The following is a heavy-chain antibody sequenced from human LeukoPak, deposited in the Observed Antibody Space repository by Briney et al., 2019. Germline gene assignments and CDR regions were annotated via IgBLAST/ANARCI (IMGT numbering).Heavy chain of an antibody. Sequence: GGSLRLSCVDSGFTSSNYAMSWVRQAPGGGLEWVAAISGNGGTTYYADSVKGRFTISRDNSKNTLYLQMNSLRAEDTAVFYCAKATTISAAGSHFVYWGQGTLVTISS. CDR2: ISGNGGTT. CDR1: GFTSSNYA. CDR3: AKATTISAAGSHFVY. V-gene: IGHV3-23*01. J-gene: IGHJ4*02. D-gene: IGHD6-13*01.